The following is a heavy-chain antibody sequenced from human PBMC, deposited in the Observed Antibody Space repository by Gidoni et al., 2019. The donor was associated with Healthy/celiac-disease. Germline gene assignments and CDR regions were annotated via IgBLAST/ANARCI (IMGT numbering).Heavy chain of an antibody. CDR1: GGSFSGYY. V-gene: IGHV4-34*01. Sequence: QVQLQQWGAGLLKPSETLSLTCAVYGGSFSGYYWSWIRQPPGKGLEWIGEINHSGSTNYNPSLKSRVTISVDTSKNQFSLKLSSVTAADTAVYYCARGRGGLRFSSLDYWGQGTLVTVSS. CDR2: INHSGST. J-gene: IGHJ4*02. CDR3: ARGRGGLRFSSLDY. D-gene: IGHD3-3*01.